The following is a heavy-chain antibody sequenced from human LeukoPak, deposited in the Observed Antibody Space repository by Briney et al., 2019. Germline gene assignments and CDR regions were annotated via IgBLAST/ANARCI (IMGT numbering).Heavy chain of an antibody. D-gene: IGHD3-3*01. Sequence: GGSLRLSCAASGFTFSSYSMNRVRQAPGKGLEWVSYISSSSSTIYYADSVKGRFTISRDNAKNSLYLQMNSLRAEDTAVYYCARAFGVVKDYYMDVWGKGTTVTVSS. CDR3: ARAFGVVKDYYMDV. V-gene: IGHV3-48*01. J-gene: IGHJ6*03. CDR2: ISSSSSTI. CDR1: GFTFSSYS.